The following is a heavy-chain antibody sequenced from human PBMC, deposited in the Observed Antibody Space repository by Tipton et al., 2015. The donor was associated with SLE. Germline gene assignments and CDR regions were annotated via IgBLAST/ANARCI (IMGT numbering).Heavy chain of an antibody. V-gene: IGHV4-59*05. CDR3: ARSHYDSSGFDALDI. D-gene: IGHD3-22*01. J-gene: IGHJ3*02. CDR2: ISYSGNT. CDR1: GGSLSSHY. Sequence: TLSLTCTVSGGSLSSHYLSWIRQPPGKGLQWLAGISYSGNTYFNPSLKSRLTISVDTSKKQFSLRLGSVTAADTAVYYCARSHYDSSGFDALDIWGQGTMVTVSS.